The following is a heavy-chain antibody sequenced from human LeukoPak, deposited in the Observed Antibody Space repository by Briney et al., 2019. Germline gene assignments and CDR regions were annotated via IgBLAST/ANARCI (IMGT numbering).Heavy chain of an antibody. CDR3: ARDPGGYSGYENLFDY. V-gene: IGHV3-23*01. CDR1: GFTFSSYA. CDR2: ISGSGGST. Sequence: GGSLRLSCAASGFTFSSYAMSWVRQAPGKGLEWVSAISGSGGSTYYADSVKGRFTISRDNSKNTLYLQMNSLRAEDTAVYYCARDPGGYSGYENLFDYWGQGTLVTVSS. J-gene: IGHJ4*02. D-gene: IGHD5-12*01.